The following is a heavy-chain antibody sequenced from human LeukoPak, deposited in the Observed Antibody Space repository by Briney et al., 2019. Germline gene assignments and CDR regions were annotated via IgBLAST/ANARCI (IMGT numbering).Heavy chain of an antibody. CDR3: ARDRKPPFWSGYFGWFDP. D-gene: IGHD3-3*01. V-gene: IGHV3-30-3*01. J-gene: IGHJ5*02. CDR1: GFTFSSYA. Sequence: PGRSLRLSCAAPGFTFSSYAMHWVRQAPGKGLEWVAVISYDGSNKCYADSVNGRFTISRDNSKNTLYLQMNSLRAEDTAVYYCARDRKPPFWSGYFGWFDPWGQGTLVTVSS. CDR2: ISYDGSNK.